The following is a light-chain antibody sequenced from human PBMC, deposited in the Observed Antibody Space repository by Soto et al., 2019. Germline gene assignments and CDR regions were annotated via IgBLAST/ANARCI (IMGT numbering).Light chain of an antibody. V-gene: IGKV1-5*03. CDR1: QSISSW. J-gene: IGKJ1*01. CDR2: KAS. Sequence: DIQMTQSPSTLSASVGDRVTITCRASQSISSWLAWYQQKPGKAPKLLIYKASSLESGVPSRFSGGGSGTEFTLTISSLQPDDFATYYCQQYTSYPWTFGQGTKVEIK. CDR3: QQYTSYPWT.